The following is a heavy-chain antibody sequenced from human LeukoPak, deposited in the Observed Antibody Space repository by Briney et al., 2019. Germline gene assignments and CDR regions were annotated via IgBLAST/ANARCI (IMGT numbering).Heavy chain of an antibody. Sequence: PGGSLRLSCAASGFTFNSYWMHWVRQAPGKGLVWVSRINSDGSSTSYADSVKGRFTISRDNAKNTLYLQMNSLRAEDTAVYYCARVRSGSSAGNYGMDVWGQGTTVTVSS. J-gene: IGHJ6*02. CDR3: ARVRSGSSAGNYGMDV. CDR1: GFTFNSYW. V-gene: IGHV3-74*01. CDR2: INSDGSST. D-gene: IGHD1-26*01.